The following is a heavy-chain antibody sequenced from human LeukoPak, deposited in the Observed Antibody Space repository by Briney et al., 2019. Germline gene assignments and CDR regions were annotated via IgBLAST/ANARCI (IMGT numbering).Heavy chain of an antibody. CDR3: AKGETYYYDSSGSCAFEI. V-gene: IGHV3-23*01. J-gene: IGHJ3*02. CDR2: ISGSGGST. Sequence: PGASLRLSCAASGFTFSSYAMSWVRQAPGKGLEWVSAISGSGGSTYYADSVKGRFTISRDNSKNTLYLQMNSLRAEDTAVYYCAKGETYYYDSSGSCAFEIWGQGAMVTVSS. CDR1: GFTFSSYA. D-gene: IGHD3-22*01.